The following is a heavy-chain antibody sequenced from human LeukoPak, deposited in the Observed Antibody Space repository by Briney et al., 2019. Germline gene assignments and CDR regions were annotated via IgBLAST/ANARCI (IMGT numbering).Heavy chain of an antibody. CDR1: GFIFRSYW. Sequence: GGSLRLSCAASGFIFRSYWMHWVRLPPGKGLGWVSRIDTDGSSTAYADSVKGRFTISRDNAKNTLYLQMYSLRAEDTAIYYCTRGGTTFDYWGQGTLVTVSS. V-gene: IGHV3-74*01. CDR3: TRGGTTFDY. CDR2: IDTDGSST. D-gene: IGHD1-1*01. J-gene: IGHJ4*02.